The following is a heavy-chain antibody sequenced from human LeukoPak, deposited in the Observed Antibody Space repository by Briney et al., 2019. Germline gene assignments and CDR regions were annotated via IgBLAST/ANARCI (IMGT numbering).Heavy chain of an antibody. D-gene: IGHD3-3*01. CDR1: GFTFSDHY. J-gene: IGHJ5*02. V-gene: IGHV3-72*01. CDR2: TRNEANSYTT. CDR3: AREFRHYDFWSGYSGWFDP. Sequence: GGSLRLSCAASGFTFSDHYMDWVRQAPGKGLEWVGRTRNEANSYTTEYAASVKGRFTISRDDSKNSLYLQMNSLKTEDTVVYYCAREFRHYDFWSGYSGWFDPWGQGTLVTVSS.